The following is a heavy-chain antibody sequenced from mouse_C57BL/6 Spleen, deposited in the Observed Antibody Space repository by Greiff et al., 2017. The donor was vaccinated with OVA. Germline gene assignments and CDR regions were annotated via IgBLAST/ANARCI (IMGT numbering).Heavy chain of an antibody. CDR1: GYTFTDYE. Sequence: QVQLQQSGAELVRPGASVTLSCKASGYTFTDYEMHWVKQTPVHGLEWIGAIDPETGGTAYNQKFKGKAILTADKSSSTAYMELRSLTSEDSAVYYCTREGNWAPFAYWGPGTLVTVSA. J-gene: IGHJ3*01. D-gene: IGHD4-1*01. CDR3: TREGNWAPFAY. CDR2: IDPETGGT. V-gene: IGHV1-15*01.